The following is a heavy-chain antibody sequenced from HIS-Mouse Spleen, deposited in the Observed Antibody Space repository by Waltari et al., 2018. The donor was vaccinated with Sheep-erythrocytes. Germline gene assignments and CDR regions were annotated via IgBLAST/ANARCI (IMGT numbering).Heavy chain of an antibody. J-gene: IGHJ3*02. CDR3: ARDSSSSNAFDI. D-gene: IGHD6-6*01. CDR1: GFTFSSYS. CDR2: ISSNSSYI. V-gene: IGHV3-21*01. Sequence: EVQLVESGGGLVKPGGSLRLSCAASGFTFSSYSMNWVRQAPGKGLEWVSSISSNSSYIYYADSVKGRFTISRDNAKNSLYLQMNSLRAEDTAVYYCARDSSSSNAFDILGQGTMVTVSS.